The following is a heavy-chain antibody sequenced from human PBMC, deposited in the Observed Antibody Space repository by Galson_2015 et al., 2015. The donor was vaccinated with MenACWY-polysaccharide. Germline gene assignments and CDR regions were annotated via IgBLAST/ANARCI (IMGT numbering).Heavy chain of an antibody. CDR3: ARDQYGSGNYYMPYYYYGMDV. J-gene: IGHJ6*02. V-gene: IGHV3-30-3*01. D-gene: IGHD3-10*01. CDR2: ISYDATNK. Sequence: SLRLAGAASGFTFSSYAMHWVRQAPGKGLEWVAVISYDATNKYYAESVKGRFSISRDNAKNSLYLQMSSLRAEDTAMYYCARDQYGSGNYYMPYYYYGMDVWGQGTTVTVSS. CDR1: GFTFSSYA.